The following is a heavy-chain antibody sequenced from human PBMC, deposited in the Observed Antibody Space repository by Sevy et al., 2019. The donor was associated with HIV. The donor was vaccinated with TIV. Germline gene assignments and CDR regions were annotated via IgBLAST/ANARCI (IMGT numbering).Heavy chain of an antibody. J-gene: IGHJ4*02. D-gene: IGHD3-22*01. V-gene: IGHV3-48*03. CDR1: EFTFSSYE. CDR2: ISSSGSLI. CDR3: AGGVVIGTTFDY. Sequence: GESLKISCAASEFTFSSYEMSWVRQAPGKGLEWVSYISSSGSLIYYADSVKGRFTISRDNAKNSLYLQMNSLRAEDTAVYYCAGGVVIGTTFDYWGQGTLVTVSS.